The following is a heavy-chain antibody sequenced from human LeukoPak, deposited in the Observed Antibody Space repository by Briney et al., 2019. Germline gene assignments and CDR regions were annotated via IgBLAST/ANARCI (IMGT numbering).Heavy chain of an antibody. Sequence: GGSLRLSCAASGFTVITNDMTWVRQAPGKGLEWVSVLYSDANTKYADSVQGRFTISRDNSKNTMYLEMNRLSPDDTAVYYCARGVEPLAANTLAYWGQGTLVTVSS. D-gene: IGHD1-14*01. CDR1: GFTVITND. CDR3: ARGVEPLAANTLAY. V-gene: IGHV3-53*01. CDR2: LYSDANT. J-gene: IGHJ4*02.